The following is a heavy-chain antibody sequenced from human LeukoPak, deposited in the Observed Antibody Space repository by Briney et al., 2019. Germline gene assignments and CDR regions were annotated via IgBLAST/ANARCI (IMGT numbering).Heavy chain of an antibody. CDR1: GYTFTSYY. J-gene: IGHJ5*02. Sequence: ASVKVSCKASGYTFTSYYMHWVRQAPGQGLEWMGIINPSGGSTSYAQKFQGRVTMTRDTSTSTVYMELSSPRSEDTAVYYCARVAGYYDSSGDNWFDPWGQGTLVTASS. CDR3: ARVAGYYDSSGDNWFDP. V-gene: IGHV1-46*01. D-gene: IGHD3-22*01. CDR2: INPSGGST.